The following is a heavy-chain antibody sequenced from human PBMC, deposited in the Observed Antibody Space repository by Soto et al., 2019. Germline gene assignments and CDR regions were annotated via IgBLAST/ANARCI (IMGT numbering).Heavy chain of an antibody. CDR1: GFTFSSYG. D-gene: IGHD3-10*01. CDR2: ISYDGSNK. V-gene: IGHV3-30*18. J-gene: IGHJ3*02. Sequence: SLRLSCAASGFTFSSYGMHWVRQAPGKGLEWVAVISYDGSNKYYADSVKGRFTISRDNSKNTLYLQMNSLRAEDTAVYYCAKDPIYYGSGRLPPLDAFDIWGQGTIVTVSS. CDR3: AKDPIYYGSGRLPPLDAFDI.